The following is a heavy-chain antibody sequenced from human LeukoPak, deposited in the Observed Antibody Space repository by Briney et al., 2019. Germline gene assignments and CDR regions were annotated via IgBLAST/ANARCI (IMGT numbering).Heavy chain of an antibody. Sequence: PGGSLRLSCAASGFTFSSYGMHWVRQAPGKGLEWVALMWYDGSNKYYADSVKGRFTISRDNSKNTLYLQMNSLRAEDTAVYYCAKDRGTGSYSLDYWGQGTLVTVSS. CDR3: AKDRGTGSYSLDY. J-gene: IGHJ4*02. CDR2: MWYDGSNK. V-gene: IGHV3-33*06. D-gene: IGHD1-26*01. CDR1: GFTFSSYG.